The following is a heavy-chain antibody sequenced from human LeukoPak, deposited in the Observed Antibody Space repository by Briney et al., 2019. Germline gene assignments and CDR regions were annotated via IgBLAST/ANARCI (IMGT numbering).Heavy chain of an antibody. CDR3: AKALLVVHNYYYGMDV. CDR2: INPSGGVT. J-gene: IGHJ6*02. Sequence: GASVRVSCEASGYNFKNYYIHWVRQAPGLGLEWMGTINPSGGVTIYSQKFQGRVTMTTDTSTATVYMDMSSLRSDDTAVYYCAKALLVVHNYYYGMDVWGQGTTVTVSS. V-gene: IGHV1-46*02. CDR1: GYNFKNYY. D-gene: IGHD2-15*01.